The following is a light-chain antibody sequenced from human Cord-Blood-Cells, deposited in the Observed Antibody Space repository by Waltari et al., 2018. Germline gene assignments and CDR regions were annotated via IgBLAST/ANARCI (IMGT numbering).Light chain of an antibody. V-gene: IGLV2-8*01. J-gene: IGLJ3*02. Sequence: QSALTQPPSASGSPGQSVTISCTGPRSDVGGYNYVSWYQQHPGNAPKLMISEVSNLPSGVPDRFSGSKSGNTASLTVSGLQAEDEADYYCSSYAGSNNWVFGGGTKLTVL. CDR3: SSYAGSNNWV. CDR2: EVS. CDR1: RSDVGGYNY.